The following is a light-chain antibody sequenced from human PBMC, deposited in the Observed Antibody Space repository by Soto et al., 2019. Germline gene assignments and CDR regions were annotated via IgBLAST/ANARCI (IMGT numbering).Light chain of an antibody. CDR1: QSLLHSDGYNY. CDR2: SGS. CDR3: MQALQTPVT. V-gene: IGKV2-28*01. J-gene: IGKJ4*01. Sequence: EIVLTQSSLSLPVTPGEPASISCRSSQSLLHSDGYNYLDWYLQKPGQSPQLLIYSGSHRASGVPDRSSGSGSGTDFTLKISRVEAEDVGIYYCMQALQTPVTFGGGTKVDIK.